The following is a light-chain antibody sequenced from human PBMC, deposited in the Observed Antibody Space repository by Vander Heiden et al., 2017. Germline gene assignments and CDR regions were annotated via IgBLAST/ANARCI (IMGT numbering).Light chain of an antibody. J-gene: IGLJ3*02. CDR3: AAWDDSLNGWV. Sequence: QSVLPQPPPASGTPGQRVTIPCSGSSSNIGSNTVNWYQQLPGTAPKLLIYSNNQRPSGVPDRFSGSKSGTSASLAISGLQSEDEADYYCAAWDDSLNGWVFGGGTKLTVL. CDR1: SSNIGSNT. V-gene: IGLV1-44*01. CDR2: SNN.